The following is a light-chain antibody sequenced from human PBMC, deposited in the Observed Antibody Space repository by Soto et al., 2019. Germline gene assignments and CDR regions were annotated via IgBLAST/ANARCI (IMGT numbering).Light chain of an antibody. J-gene: IGLJ3*02. CDR3: VTWDTSLRTVV. Sequence: QSVLTQPPSVSATPGQKVTISCSGSRSNIGNNYVAWYQQFPGTVPKLLIYNNNGRPSGTPDRISASASGTSATLTIIGLRTGEEADYFCVTWDTSLRTVVFGGGTKLTVL. CDR1: RSNIGNNY. V-gene: IGLV1-51*01. CDR2: NNN.